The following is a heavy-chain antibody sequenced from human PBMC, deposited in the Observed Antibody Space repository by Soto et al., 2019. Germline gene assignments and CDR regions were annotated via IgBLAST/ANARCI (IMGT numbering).Heavy chain of an antibody. CDR1: GFTFSSYG. V-gene: IGHV3-33*01. CDR2: IWYDGRDK. D-gene: IGHD6-25*01. J-gene: IGHJ6*02. CDR3: ARFSAANMDV. Sequence: EQLVESGGGVVQPGRSLRLSCVASGFTFSSYGMHWVRQAPGKGLEWVAVIWYDGRDKYYSDSVKGRFTISRDDSKNTLYLQMNSLRVEDTAVYYCARFSAANMDVWGQGTTVIVSS.